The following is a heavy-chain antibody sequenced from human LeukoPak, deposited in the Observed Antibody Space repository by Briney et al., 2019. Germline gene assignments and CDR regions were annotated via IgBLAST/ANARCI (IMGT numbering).Heavy chain of an antibody. V-gene: IGHV3-74*01. Sequence: PGGSLRLSCAASGFTFSSYWMHWVRQAPGKGLVWVSLIKSDGSSTNYADSVQGRFTISRDNAKNALYLQMNSLRAEDTAVYYCARDRGYAVDYWGQGTLVTASS. D-gene: IGHD3-10*01. CDR3: ARDRGYAVDY. J-gene: IGHJ4*02. CDR1: GFTFSSYW. CDR2: IKSDGSST.